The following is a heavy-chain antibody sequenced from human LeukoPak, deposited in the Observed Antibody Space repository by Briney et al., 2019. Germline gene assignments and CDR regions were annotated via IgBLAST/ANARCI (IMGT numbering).Heavy chain of an antibody. CDR2: INPSGGST. D-gene: IGHD3-9*01. Sequence: ASVNVSCKASGYTFTSYYMHWVRQAPGQGLEWMGIINPSGGSTSYAQKFQGRVTITADKSTSTAYMELSSLRSEDTAVYYCARTLQTGRYYDILTGYFDYWGQGTLVTVSS. CDR3: ARTLQTGRYYDILTGYFDY. V-gene: IGHV1-46*01. J-gene: IGHJ4*02. CDR1: GYTFTSYY.